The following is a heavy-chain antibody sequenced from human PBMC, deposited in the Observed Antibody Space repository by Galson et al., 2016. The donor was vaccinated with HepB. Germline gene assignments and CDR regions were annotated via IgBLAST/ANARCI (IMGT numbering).Heavy chain of an antibody. D-gene: IGHD2-15*01. CDR2: IGSGGVAM. J-gene: IGHJ6*02. CDR1: GFVFSGFS. CDR3: ARNAQDSPYYGMDV. Sequence: SLRLSCAASGFVFSGFSMNWVRQAPGKGLEWVAHIGSGGVAMYADSVRGRFAISRDNAKRSVYVQMNSLRDEDTAVYYCARNAQDSPYYGMDVWGQGTTVTVSS. V-gene: IGHV3-48*02.